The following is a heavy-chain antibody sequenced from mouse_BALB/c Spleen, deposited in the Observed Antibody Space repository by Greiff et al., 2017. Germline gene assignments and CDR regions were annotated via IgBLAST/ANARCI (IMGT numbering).Heavy chain of an antibody. J-gene: IGHJ3*01. Sequence: EVQLQQSGAELVRSGASVKLSCTASGFTINDYYMHWVKQRPEQGLEWIGWIDTENGDTEYAPKFQGKATMTADTSSNTAYLQLSSLTSEDTAVYYCSIYYGYDPFAYWGQGTLVTVSA. CDR2: IDTENGDT. V-gene: IGHV14-4*02. CDR3: SIYYGYDPFAY. D-gene: IGHD2-2*01. CDR1: GFTINDYY.